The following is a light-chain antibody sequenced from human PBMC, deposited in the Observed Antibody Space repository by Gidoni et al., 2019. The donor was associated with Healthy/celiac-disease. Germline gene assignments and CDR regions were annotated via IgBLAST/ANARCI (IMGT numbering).Light chain of an antibody. CDR1: KLGDKY. V-gene: IGLV3-1*01. CDR2: QDN. CDR3: QAWDSSTVV. Sequence: SYELTQPPSVSVSPGQTPSITCSGDKLGDKYACWYQQKPGQSPVLVIYQDNKRPSAIPERFSGSNSGNTATLTISGTQTMDEADYYCQAWDSSTVVFGGGTKLTVL. J-gene: IGLJ2*01.